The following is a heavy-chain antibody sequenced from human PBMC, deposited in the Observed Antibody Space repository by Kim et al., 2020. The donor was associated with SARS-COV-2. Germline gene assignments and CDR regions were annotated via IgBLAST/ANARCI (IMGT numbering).Heavy chain of an antibody. CDR1: GFTVSSNY. CDR3: ARDRFLEWLPYGMDV. CDR2: IYSGGST. V-gene: IGHV3-53*01. Sequence: GGSLRLSCAASGFTVSSNYMSWVRQAPGKGLEWVSVIYSGGSTYYADSVKGRFTISRDNSKNTLYLQMNSLRAEDTAVYYCARDRFLEWLPYGMDVWGQGTTVTVSS. D-gene: IGHD3-3*01. J-gene: IGHJ6*02.